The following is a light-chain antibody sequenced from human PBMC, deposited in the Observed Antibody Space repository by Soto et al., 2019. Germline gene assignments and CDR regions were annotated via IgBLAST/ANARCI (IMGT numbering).Light chain of an antibody. CDR2: DVS. Sequence: QSALTHPASVSGSPGQSLTISRTGTSSDVGGYNYVSWYQQNPGKAPKLMIYDVSNRPSGVSNRFSGSKSGNTASLTISGLQAEDEADYYCSSYTSSSPYVFGTGTKVTVL. J-gene: IGLJ1*01. CDR1: SSDVGGYNY. CDR3: SSYTSSSPYV. V-gene: IGLV2-14*01.